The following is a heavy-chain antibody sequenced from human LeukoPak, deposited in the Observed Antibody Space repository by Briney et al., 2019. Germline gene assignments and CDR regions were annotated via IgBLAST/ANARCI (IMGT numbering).Heavy chain of an antibody. CDR3: ARAQDIVVVPAAMLTFDP. CDR1: GFTFSSYS. Sequence: GGSLRLSCAASGFTFSSYSMNWVRQAPGKGLEWVSYISSSSSTIYYADSVKGRFTISRDNAKNSLYLQMNSLRAEDTAVYYCARAQDIVVVPAAMLTFDPWGQGTLVTVSS. D-gene: IGHD2-2*01. CDR2: ISSSSSTI. J-gene: IGHJ5*02. V-gene: IGHV3-48*01.